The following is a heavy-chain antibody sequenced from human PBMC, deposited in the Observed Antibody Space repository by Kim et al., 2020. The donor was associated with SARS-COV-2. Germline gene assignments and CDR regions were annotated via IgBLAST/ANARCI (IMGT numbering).Heavy chain of an antibody. Sequence: SETLSLTCTVSGGSISSYYWSWIRQPPGKGLEWIGYIYYSGSTNYNPSLKSRVTISVDTSKNQFSLKLSSVTAADTAVYYCARHLRFSGSYYMGTGYGMDVWGQGTTVTVSS. CDR2: IYYSGST. J-gene: IGHJ6*02. D-gene: IGHD3-10*01. CDR3: ARHLRFSGSYYMGTGYGMDV. V-gene: IGHV4-59*08. CDR1: GGSISSYY.